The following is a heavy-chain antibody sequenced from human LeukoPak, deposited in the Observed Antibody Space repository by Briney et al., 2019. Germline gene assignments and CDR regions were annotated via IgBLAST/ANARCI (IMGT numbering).Heavy chain of an antibody. V-gene: IGHV3-30-3*01. Sequence: GRSLRLSCAASGFTFSNYAMHWVRQAPGKGLEWVTMISYDGNDKYYADSVKGRFTISRDNSKNTLYLQMNSLRAEDTAVYYCARGRTGWYFDYWGQGTLTTVSS. CDR3: ARGRTGWYFDY. CDR2: ISYDGNDK. J-gene: IGHJ4*02. CDR1: GFTFSNYA. D-gene: IGHD3/OR15-3a*01.